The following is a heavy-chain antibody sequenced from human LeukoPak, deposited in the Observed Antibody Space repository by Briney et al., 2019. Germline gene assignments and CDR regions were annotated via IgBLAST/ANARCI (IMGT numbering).Heavy chain of an antibody. J-gene: IGHJ4*02. CDR3: AKRGVVIRVILVGFHKEAYYFDS. D-gene: IGHD3-22*01. CDR2: ISDSGGST. CDR1: GITLSNYG. Sequence: GGSLRLSCAASGITLSNYGMSWVRQAPGKGLEWVAGISDSGGSTNYADSVKGRFTISRDNPKNTLYLQMNSLRADDTAVYFCAKRGVVIRVILVGFHKEAYYFDSWGQGALVTVSS. V-gene: IGHV3-23*01.